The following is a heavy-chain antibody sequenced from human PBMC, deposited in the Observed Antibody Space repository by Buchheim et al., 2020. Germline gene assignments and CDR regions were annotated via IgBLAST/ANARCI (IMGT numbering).Heavy chain of an antibody. CDR3: AGHGLLLYVDY. V-gene: IGHV4-39*01. D-gene: IGHD2-2*02. CDR2: IYYSGST. J-gene: IGHJ4*02. CDR1: GGSISSSSYY. Sequence: QLQLQESGPGLVKPSQTLSLTCTVSGGSISSSSYYWGWIRQPPGKGLEWIGRIYYSGSTYHNPSLKSRVTISVDTSNNQFALKLSSGTAAGTAVYYCAGHGLLLYVDYWGQGTL.